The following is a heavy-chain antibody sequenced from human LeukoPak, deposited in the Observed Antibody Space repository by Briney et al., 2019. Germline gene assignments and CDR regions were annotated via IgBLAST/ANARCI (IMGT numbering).Heavy chain of an antibody. CDR1: GLTFSSYE. D-gene: IGHD2-21*01. CDR3: VRDAVMSPEVLLTAWDYFDC. CDR2: ISGSGRTI. Sequence: GGSLRLSCAASGLTFSSYEMNWVRQAPGKGLGWVSYISGSGRTIDYADSVKGRFTISRDNTKNSVYLQMNSLRAEDTAIYFCVRDAVMSPEVLLTAWDYFDCWGQGTLVTVSS. V-gene: IGHV3-48*03. J-gene: IGHJ4*02.